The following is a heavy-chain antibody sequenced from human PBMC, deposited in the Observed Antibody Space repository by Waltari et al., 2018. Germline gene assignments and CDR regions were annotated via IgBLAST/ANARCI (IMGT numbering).Heavy chain of an antibody. V-gene: IGHV1-69*04. Sequence: QVQLVQSGAEVKKPGSSVKVSCKASGATFSSYAIRWVRKAAGQGLEWMGGIIPILGIANYAQKFQGRVTITADESTSTAYMELSSLRSEDTAVYYCARAGDIVATIWSYFDYWGQGTLVTVSS. CDR1: GATFSSYA. CDR3: ARAGDIVATIWSYFDY. CDR2: IIPILGIA. J-gene: IGHJ4*02. D-gene: IGHD5-12*01.